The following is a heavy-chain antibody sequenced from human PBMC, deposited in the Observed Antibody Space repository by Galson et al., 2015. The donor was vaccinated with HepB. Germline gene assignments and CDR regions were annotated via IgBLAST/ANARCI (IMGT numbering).Heavy chain of an antibody. Sequence: SLRLSCAASGFTFSSYAMSWVRQAPGKGLEWVSAISGSGGSTYYADSVKGRFTISRDNSKNTLYLQMNSLRAEDTAVYYCAKDPVWRIAARPQPQNYYYYMDVWGKGTTVTVSS. J-gene: IGHJ6*03. D-gene: IGHD6-6*01. CDR2: ISGSGGST. CDR1: GFTFSSYA. CDR3: AKDPVWRIAARPQPQNYYYYMDV. V-gene: IGHV3-23*01.